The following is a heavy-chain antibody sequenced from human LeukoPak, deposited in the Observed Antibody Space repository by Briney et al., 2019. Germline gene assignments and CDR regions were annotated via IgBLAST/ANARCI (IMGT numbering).Heavy chain of an antibody. V-gene: IGHV4-39*07. CDR2: IYYSGST. J-gene: IGHJ4*02. CDR3: ARTSGDGGY. CDR1: GGSISSSDYY. D-gene: IGHD5-24*01. Sequence: SETLSLTCTVSGGSISSSDYYWGWIRQPPGRGLEWIGTIYYSGSTSYNPSLKSRVTISLDTSKNQFSLKLTSVTAADTAAYYCARTSGDGGYWGQGTPVTVSS.